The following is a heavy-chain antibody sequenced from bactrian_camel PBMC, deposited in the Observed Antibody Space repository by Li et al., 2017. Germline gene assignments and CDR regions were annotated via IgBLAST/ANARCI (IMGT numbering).Heavy chain of an antibody. D-gene: IGHD2*01. CDR1: GYTNTRYC. CDR2: LKYDADT. V-gene: IGHV3S1*01. CDR3: ATDDPLLISCGSGCRPY. Sequence: HVQLVESGGGSVQVGGSLRLSCAVSGYTNTRYCLGWFRRAPGKEREGVATLKYDADTRYADSVKGRFTISKDNAKNTLTLQMSSLKTEDTGVYYCATDDPLLISCGSGCRPYWGQGTQVTVS. J-gene: IGHJ4*01.